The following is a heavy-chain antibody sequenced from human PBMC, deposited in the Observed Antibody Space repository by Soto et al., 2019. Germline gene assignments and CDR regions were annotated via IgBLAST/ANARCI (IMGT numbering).Heavy chain of an antibody. V-gene: IGHV3-48*02. CDR3: SRDRVDIVATILYYGMDV. J-gene: IGHJ6*02. Sequence: EVQLVESGGGLVQPGGSLRLSCAASGFTFSSYSMNWVRQAPGKGLEWVSYISSSSSTIYYADSVKGRFTISRDNAKNSLYLQMNSLRDEDTAVYYCSRDRVDIVATILYYGMDVWGQGTTVTVSS. CDR1: GFTFSSYS. D-gene: IGHD5-12*01. CDR2: ISSSSSTI.